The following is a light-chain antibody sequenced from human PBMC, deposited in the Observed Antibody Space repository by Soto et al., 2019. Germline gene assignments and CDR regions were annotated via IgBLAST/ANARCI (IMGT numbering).Light chain of an antibody. CDR2: DTS. CDR3: QQRANWPRT. V-gene: IGKV3-11*01. J-gene: IGKJ1*01. Sequence: VLPHSPATLSLSQGERATLSCRASPNIGTTLGWYQHKPGQAPTLLIYDTSNRAAGIPARFSGSGSETDFTLTISSLEPEDFAVYYCQQRANWPRTFGQGTKVEFK. CDR1: PNIGTT.